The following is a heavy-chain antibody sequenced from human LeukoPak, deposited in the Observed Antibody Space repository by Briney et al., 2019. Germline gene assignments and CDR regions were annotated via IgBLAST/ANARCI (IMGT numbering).Heavy chain of an antibody. CDR3: AKERQWLDFDY. CDR1: GVTFSSYW. Sequence: PGGSLRLSCAASGVTFSSYWMSWVRQPPGKGLEWVANIKQDGSEKYYVDSVKGRFTISRDNAKNSLYLQMNGLRAEDTAVYYCAKERQWLDFDYWGQGTLVTVSS. D-gene: IGHD6-19*01. V-gene: IGHV3-7*01. J-gene: IGHJ4*02. CDR2: IKQDGSEK.